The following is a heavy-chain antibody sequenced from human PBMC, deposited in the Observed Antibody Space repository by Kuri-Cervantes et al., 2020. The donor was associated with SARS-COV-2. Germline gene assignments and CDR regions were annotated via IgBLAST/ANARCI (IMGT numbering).Heavy chain of an antibody. CDR2: IGGSGVRT. D-gene: IGHD1-1*01. CDR1: GFTFSSYA. CDR3: ARTGLPGWYYYYGMDV. J-gene: IGHJ6*02. V-gene: IGHV3-23*01. Sequence: ETLSLTCAASGFTFSSYAMNWVRQAPGKGLEWVSVIGGSGVRTNYADSVKGRFTISRDNSKNTLYLQMNSLRAEDTAVYYCARTGLPGWYYYYGMDVWGQGTTVTVSS.